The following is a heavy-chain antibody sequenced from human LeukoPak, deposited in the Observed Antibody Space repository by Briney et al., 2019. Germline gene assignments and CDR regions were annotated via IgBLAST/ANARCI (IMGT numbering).Heavy chain of an antibody. V-gene: IGHV4-39*07. D-gene: IGHD4-11*01. CDR3: ASNTVTIRRNEQYYYYYMDV. CDR1: GVSTTNGIYY. Sequence: SETLSLTCTVSGVSTTNGIYYWAWIRQSPWKGLEWIGSVHNVGSTYYNPSLKSRVTISVDTSKNQFSLKLSSVTAADTAVYYCASNTVTIRRNEQYYYYYMDVWGKGTTVTVSS. CDR2: VHNVGST. J-gene: IGHJ6*03.